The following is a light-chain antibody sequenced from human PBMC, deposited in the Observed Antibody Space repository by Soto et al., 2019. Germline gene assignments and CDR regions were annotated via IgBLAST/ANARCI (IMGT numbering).Light chain of an antibody. Sequence: EIVMTQSPATLSVSPGERATLSCRASQSVSSNLAWYQQKPGQAPRLLIYGASTRATGIPARFGGSGSGTEFTLTISSLQSEDFAVYDCQQYNNWPITFGQGTRLEIK. CDR2: GAS. CDR3: QQYNNWPIT. V-gene: IGKV3-15*01. J-gene: IGKJ5*01. CDR1: QSVSSN.